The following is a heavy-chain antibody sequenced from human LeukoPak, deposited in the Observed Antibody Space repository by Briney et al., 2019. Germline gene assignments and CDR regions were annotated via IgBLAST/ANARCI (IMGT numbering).Heavy chain of an antibody. CDR3: ARESADDAFDI. Sequence: GGSLRLSCAASGFTVSSNYMSWVRQAPGKGLEWVSVIYSGGSAYYADSVKGRFTISRDNSKNTLYLQMNSLRAEDTAVYYCARESADDAFDIWGQGTMVTVSS. J-gene: IGHJ3*02. D-gene: IGHD6-19*01. CDR2: IYSGGSA. CDR1: GFTVSSNY. V-gene: IGHV3-53*01.